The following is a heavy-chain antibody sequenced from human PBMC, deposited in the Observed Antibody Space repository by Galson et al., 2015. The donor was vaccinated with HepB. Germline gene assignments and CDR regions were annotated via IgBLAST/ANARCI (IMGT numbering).Heavy chain of an antibody. CDR1: GFTFSSYG. Sequence: SLRLSCAASGFTFSSYGMNWVRQAPGKGLEWVSYISSSSSVIKYADSVKGRFTISRDNAKNSLYLQMNSLRDEDTAVYYCARTFGGIASRLFVPWGQGTLVPVSS. V-gene: IGHV3-48*02. CDR2: ISSSSSVI. D-gene: IGHD6-6*01. J-gene: IGHJ5*02. CDR3: ARTFGGIASRLFVP.